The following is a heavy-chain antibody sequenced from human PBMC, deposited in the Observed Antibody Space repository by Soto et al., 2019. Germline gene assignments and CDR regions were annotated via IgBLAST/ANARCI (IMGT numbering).Heavy chain of an antibody. J-gene: IGHJ4*02. D-gene: IGHD3-16*01. Sequence: PSETLSLTCTVSGGSISSGGYYWSWIRQHPGKGLEWIGYIFYSGSTYYNPSLKSRVTISVDTSNNQFSLKLTSVTAADTAVYYCARTTVMIAFGGVTAPLRTDYWGQGTLVTVSS. CDR2: IFYSGST. V-gene: IGHV4-31*03. CDR1: GGSISSGGYY. CDR3: ARTTVMIAFGGVTAPLRTDY.